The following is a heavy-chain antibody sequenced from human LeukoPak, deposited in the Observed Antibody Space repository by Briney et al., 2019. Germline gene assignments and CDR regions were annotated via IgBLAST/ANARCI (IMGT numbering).Heavy chain of an antibody. D-gene: IGHD1-20*01. Sequence: SETPSLTCTVSGGSISSYYWSWIRQPPGKGVEWIGYIYYSGSTNYNPSLKSRVTISVDTSKNQFSLNLSSVTAADTAGYYCARDITGTTSKEGGSDYWGQGTLVTVSS. J-gene: IGHJ4*02. CDR1: GGSISSYY. CDR2: IYYSGST. V-gene: IGHV4-59*01. CDR3: ARDITGTTSKEGGSDY.